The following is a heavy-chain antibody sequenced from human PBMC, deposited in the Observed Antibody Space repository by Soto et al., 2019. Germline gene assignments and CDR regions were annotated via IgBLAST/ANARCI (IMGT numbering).Heavy chain of an antibody. D-gene: IGHD3-22*01. CDR2: IYTSGNT. CDR3: ARERDSSGYILAY. V-gene: IGHV3-53*01. Sequence: PVGSLRLSCAASGFTVSNKYMSWVRQAPGKGLEWVSVIYTSGNTFYADSVKGRFTISRDNSKNTLYLQMNSLRAEDTAIYYCARERDSSGYILAYWGQGTQVTVS. J-gene: IGHJ4*02. CDR1: GFTVSNKY.